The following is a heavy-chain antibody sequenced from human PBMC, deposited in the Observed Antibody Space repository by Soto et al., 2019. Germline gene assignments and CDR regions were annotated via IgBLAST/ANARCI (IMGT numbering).Heavy chain of an antibody. D-gene: IGHD6-13*01. V-gene: IGHV1-46*03. CDR1: GYTFTSYY. CDR3: ASEGPGIAAAGPSWFDP. Sequence: ASVKVSCKASGYTFTSYYMHWVRQAPGQGLEWMGIINPSGGSTSYAQKFQGRVTMTRDTSTSTVYMELSSLRSEGTAVYYCASEGPGIAAAGPSWFDPWGQGTLVTVSS. J-gene: IGHJ5*02. CDR2: INPSGGST.